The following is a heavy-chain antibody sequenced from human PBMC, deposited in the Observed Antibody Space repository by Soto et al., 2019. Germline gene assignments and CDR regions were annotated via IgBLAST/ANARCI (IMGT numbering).Heavy chain of an antibody. CDR1: GGSMSKFY. Sequence: PENLSLTYSVSGGSMSKFYWRWIRKTAGKGLEWMGRVYATGTSDYNPSLRSRIAMSVDISKKTFSLRLRSVTAADTGVYYCVRDRSKTLRDCFAPWGQGLLVTVS. CDR3: VRDRSKTLRDCFAP. CDR2: VYATGTS. V-gene: IGHV4-4*07. D-gene: IGHD4-17*01. J-gene: IGHJ5*02.